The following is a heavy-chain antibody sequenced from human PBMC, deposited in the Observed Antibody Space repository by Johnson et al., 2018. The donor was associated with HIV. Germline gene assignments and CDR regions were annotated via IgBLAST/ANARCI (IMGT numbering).Heavy chain of an antibody. Sequence: QVHLVESGGGVVQPGRSLRLSCAASVFTFSSFAIHWVRQAPGKGLEWVAVISYDGSDKYYADSVKGRFTISRDNSKNTLYLEMNSLRAEDTAVYYCARDHSGYDSVTAAFDIWGQGTMVTVSS. CDR3: ARDHSGYDSVTAAFDI. D-gene: IGHD5-12*01. V-gene: IGHV3-30-3*01. CDR2: ISYDGSDK. J-gene: IGHJ3*02. CDR1: VFTFSSFA.